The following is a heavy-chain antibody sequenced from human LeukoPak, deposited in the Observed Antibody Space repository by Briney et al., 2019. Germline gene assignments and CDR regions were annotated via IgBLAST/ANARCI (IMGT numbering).Heavy chain of an antibody. CDR2: ISGSGGST. CDR3: ARPVGCSGDSCYFDY. J-gene: IGHJ4*02. Sequence: GGSLRLSCAASGFTLSSYAMSWVRQAPGKGLEWVSTISGSGGSTYYADSVKGRFTISRDNSKNTLYLQMNSLRAEDTAVYYCARPVGCSGDSCYFDYWAQGTLVTVSS. CDR1: GFTLSSYA. V-gene: IGHV3-23*01. D-gene: IGHD2-15*01.